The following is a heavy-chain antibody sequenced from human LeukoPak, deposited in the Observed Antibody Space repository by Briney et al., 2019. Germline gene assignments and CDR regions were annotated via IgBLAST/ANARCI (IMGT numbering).Heavy chain of an antibody. D-gene: IGHD2-2*01. J-gene: IGHJ3*02. Sequence: GGSLRLSCAASGFTFSSYWMSWVRQAPGKGLQWVANIKQDGSEIYYVDSVKGRFTISRDNAKNSLYLQMNSLRAEDTAVYYCARVDSFIWGGKYCSSTTCFSSAFDIWGQGTMVTVSS. V-gene: IGHV3-7*01. CDR2: IKQDGSEI. CDR3: ARVDSFIWGGKYCSSTTCFSSAFDI. CDR1: GFTFSSYW.